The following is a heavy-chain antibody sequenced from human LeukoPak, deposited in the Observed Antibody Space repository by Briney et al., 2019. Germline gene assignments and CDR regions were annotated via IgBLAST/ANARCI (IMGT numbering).Heavy chain of an antibody. D-gene: IGHD3-10*01. J-gene: IGHJ6*02. V-gene: IGHV3-30*18. CDR2: ISYDGSNK. CDR3: AKDLYYYGSGSSNYYYYGMDV. CDR1: GFTFSSYG. Sequence: GGSLRLSCAASGFTFSSYGMHWVRQAPGKGLEWVAVISYDGSNKYYADSVKGRFPISRDNSKNTLYLQMNSLRAEDTAVYYCAKDLYYYGSGSSNYYYYGMDVWGQGTTVTVSS.